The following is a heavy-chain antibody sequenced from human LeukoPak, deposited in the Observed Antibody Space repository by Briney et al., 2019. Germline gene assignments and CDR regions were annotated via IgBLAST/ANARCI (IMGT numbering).Heavy chain of an antibody. CDR1: GFTFSSYS. D-gene: IGHD3-22*01. Sequence: GGSLRLSCAASGFTFSSYSMNWVRQAPGKGLEWVSYISSSSSTIYYADSVKGRFTISRDNSKNTLYLQMNSLRAEDTAVYYCARAADDSSGYYYVGGAFDIWGQGTMVTVSS. V-gene: IGHV3-48*01. CDR3: ARAADDSSGYYYVGGAFDI. J-gene: IGHJ3*02. CDR2: ISSSSSTI.